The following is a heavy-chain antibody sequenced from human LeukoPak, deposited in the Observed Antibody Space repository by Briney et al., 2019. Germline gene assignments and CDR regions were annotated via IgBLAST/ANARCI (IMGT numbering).Heavy chain of an antibody. Sequence: GGSLRLSCTASGFSFSNYWMSWVRQAPGKGLEWVASIKQDESEKYYVDSVKGRFTISRGNAKNSLYLQMNSLRAEDTAVYYCARRRSSGWYLYFDYWGQGTLVTVSS. V-gene: IGHV3-7*03. CDR3: ARRRSSGWYLYFDY. D-gene: IGHD6-19*01. J-gene: IGHJ4*02. CDR1: GFSFSNYW. CDR2: IKQDESEK.